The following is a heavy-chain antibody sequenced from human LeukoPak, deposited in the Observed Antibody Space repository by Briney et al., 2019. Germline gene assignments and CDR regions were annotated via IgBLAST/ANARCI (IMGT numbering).Heavy chain of an antibody. CDR1: GYTFTSYA. CDR2: INAGNGNT. Sequence: ASVKVSCKASGYTFTSYAMHWVRQAPGQRLEWMGWINAGNGNTKYSQEFQGRVTITRDTSASTAYMELSSLRSEDMAVYYCARVKSFFPYDSSGYYLGYWGQGTLVTVSS. J-gene: IGHJ4*02. D-gene: IGHD3-22*01. CDR3: ARVKSFFPYDSSGYYLGY. V-gene: IGHV1-3*03.